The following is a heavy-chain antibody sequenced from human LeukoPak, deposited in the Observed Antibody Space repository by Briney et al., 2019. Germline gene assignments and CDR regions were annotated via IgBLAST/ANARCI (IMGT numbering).Heavy chain of an antibody. CDR2: INHSGST. V-gene: IGHV4-34*01. D-gene: IGHD1-26*01. J-gene: IGHJ4*02. CDR3: ARHGEWELPGGSDY. Sequence: PSETLSLTCAVYGGSFSGYYWSWIRQPPGKGLEWIGEINHSGSTNYNPSLKSRVTISVDTSKNQFSLKLSSVTAADTAVYYCARHGEWELPGGSDYWGQGTLVTVSS. CDR1: GGSFSGYY.